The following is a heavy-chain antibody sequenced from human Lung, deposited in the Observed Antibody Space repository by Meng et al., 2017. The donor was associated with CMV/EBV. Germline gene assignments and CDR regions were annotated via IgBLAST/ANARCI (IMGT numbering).Heavy chain of an antibody. CDR3: ARGGYYDFWSGYSYYYYYGMDV. CDR1: GGSISSYY. Sequence: SETLSLTCTVSGGSISSYYWSWIRQPPGKGLEWNGYIYYSGSTNYNPSLKSRVTISVDTSKNQFSLKLSSVTAADPAVYYCARGGYYDFWSGYSYYYYYGMDVWGQGTTVTFSS. CDR2: IYYSGST. D-gene: IGHD3-3*01. J-gene: IGHJ6*02. V-gene: IGHV4-59*01.